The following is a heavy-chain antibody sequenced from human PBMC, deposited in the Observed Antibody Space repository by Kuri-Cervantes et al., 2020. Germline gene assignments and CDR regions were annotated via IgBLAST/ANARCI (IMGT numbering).Heavy chain of an antibody. V-gene: IGHV1-8*01. D-gene: IGHD3-22*01. CDR3: ARVNYHDSSGYYEGKRMFDY. Sequence: ASVKVSCKASGYTFTSYDINWVRQATGQGLEWMGWMNPNSGNTGYAQKFQGRVTMTRNTSISTAYMELSSLRSEDTAVYYCARVNYHDSSGYYEGKRMFDYWGQGTLVTVSS. CDR1: GYTFTSYD. CDR2: MNPNSGNT. J-gene: IGHJ4*02.